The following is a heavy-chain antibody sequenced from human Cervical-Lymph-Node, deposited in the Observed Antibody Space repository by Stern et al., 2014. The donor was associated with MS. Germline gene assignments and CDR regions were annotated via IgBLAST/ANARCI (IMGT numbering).Heavy chain of an antibody. J-gene: IGHJ4*02. D-gene: IGHD2-8*01. V-gene: IGHV1-3*04. CDR2: INTGNGNT. CDR3: ARPVGDCTNGICYSEFYY. CDR1: GYTFTGYN. Sequence: VQLVESGAEVKKPGASVKVSCKASGYTFTGYNVHWVRQAPGQRLQWMGWINTGNGNTKYSQKFQGRVTITRDTSASTAYMELSSLRSEDTAVYYCARPVGDCTNGICYSEFYYWGQGTLVTVSS.